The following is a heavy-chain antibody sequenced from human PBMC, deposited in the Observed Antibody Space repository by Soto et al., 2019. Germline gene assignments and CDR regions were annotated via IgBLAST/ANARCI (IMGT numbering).Heavy chain of an antibody. CDR3: AMKRSENTPFDY. CDR2: LSGGGAVT. D-gene: IGHD3-10*01. Sequence: PGGSLRLSCAASGFTFDSFAMTWVRQAPGKGLEWVSALSGGGAVTYYADSVKGRFTISRDNSKNMVYLQMNSLSSEHTATYYCAMKRSENTPFDYWGQGTLVTVSP. CDR1: GFTFDSFA. V-gene: IGHV3-23*01. J-gene: IGHJ4*02.